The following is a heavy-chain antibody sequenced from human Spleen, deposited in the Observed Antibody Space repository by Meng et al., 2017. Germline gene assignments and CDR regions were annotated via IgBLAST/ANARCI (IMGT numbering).Heavy chain of an antibody. Sequence: HQCSRRHLLACESLYLLAGVSVGSFSRDSWCGILPPPGKGLEWIEEINHSGSTNYNPSLESRATISVDTSQNNLSLKLSSVTAADSAVYYCARGPTTMAHDFDYWGQGTLVTVSS. CDR1: VGSFSRDS. J-gene: IGHJ4*02. V-gene: IGHV4-34*01. D-gene: IGHD4-11*01. CDR2: INHSGST. CDR3: ARGPTTMAHDFDY.